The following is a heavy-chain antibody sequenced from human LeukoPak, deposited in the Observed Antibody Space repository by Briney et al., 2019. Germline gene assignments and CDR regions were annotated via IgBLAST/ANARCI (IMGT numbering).Heavy chain of an antibody. J-gene: IGHJ6*02. CDR3: VRDGPGGIEARKRYYGMDV. CDR2: INQDGSEK. D-gene: IGHD6-6*01. Sequence: PGGSLRLSCAASVFTFSIYWMSWVRQAPEKGLEWVASINQDGSEKYYVDSVKGGCTISRDNAKTSLYLQVSSLRAEDAAAYYCVRDGPGGIEARKRYYGMDVWGQGTTVSVSS. V-gene: IGHV3-7*05. CDR1: VFTFSIYW.